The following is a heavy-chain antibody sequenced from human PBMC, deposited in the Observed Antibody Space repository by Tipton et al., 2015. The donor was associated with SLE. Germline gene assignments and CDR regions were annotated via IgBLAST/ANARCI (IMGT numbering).Heavy chain of an antibody. CDR1: GGSIGTTTYS. J-gene: IGHJ3*02. Sequence: TLSLTCTVSGGSIGTTTYSWGWIRQPPGKGLEFIASINYSGRTYYNPSLKSRVTISVDSSKIQFSLKLSSVTAADTAVYYCARGSLYYYDSSGYYFDAFDIWGQGTMVTVSS. CDR3: ARGSLYYYDSSGYYFDAFDI. V-gene: IGHV4-39*07. D-gene: IGHD3-22*01. CDR2: INYSGRT.